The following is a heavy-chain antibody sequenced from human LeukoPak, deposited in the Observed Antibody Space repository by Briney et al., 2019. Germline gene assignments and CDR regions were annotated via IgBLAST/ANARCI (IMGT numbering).Heavy chain of an antibody. V-gene: IGHV4-39*07. CDR1: GGSISSSSYY. CDR3: ARVAVVWPNYFDY. J-gene: IGHJ4*02. D-gene: IGHD2-15*01. Sequence: PSETLSLTCTVSGGSISSSSYYWGWIRQPPGKGLEWNGSIYYSGSTYYNPSLKSRVTISVDTSKNQFSLKLSSVTAADTAVYYCARVAVVWPNYFDYWGQGTLVTVSS. CDR2: IYYSGST.